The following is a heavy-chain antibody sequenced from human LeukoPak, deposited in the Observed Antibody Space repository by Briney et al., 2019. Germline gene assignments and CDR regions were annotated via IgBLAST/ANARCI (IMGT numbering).Heavy chain of an antibody. CDR1: GWSFSCYY. CDR3: AIVQRGSPYSSSWGY. CDR2: INHSGST. Sequence: PSETLSLTSAVYGWSFSCYYWSWLRQPPGKGLEWIGEINHSGSTNYNPSLKSRVTISVDTSKNQFSLKLSSVTAADRAVYCCAIVQRGSPYSSSWGYWGQGTLVTVSS. D-gene: IGHD6-13*01. J-gene: IGHJ4*02. V-gene: IGHV4-34*01.